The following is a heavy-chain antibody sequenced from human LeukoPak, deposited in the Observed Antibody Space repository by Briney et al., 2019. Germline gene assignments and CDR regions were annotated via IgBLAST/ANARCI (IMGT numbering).Heavy chain of an antibody. CDR2: INHSGST. D-gene: IGHD2-15*01. Sequence: SETLSLTCAVYGGSFSGYYWSWIRQPPGKGLEWIGEINHSGSTNYNPSLKSRVTISVDTSKNQFSLKLSPVTAADTAVYYCAGYCSGGSCYWRSGDYWGQGTLVTVSS. CDR1: GGSFSGYY. J-gene: IGHJ4*02. V-gene: IGHV4-34*01. CDR3: AGYCSGGSCYWRSGDY.